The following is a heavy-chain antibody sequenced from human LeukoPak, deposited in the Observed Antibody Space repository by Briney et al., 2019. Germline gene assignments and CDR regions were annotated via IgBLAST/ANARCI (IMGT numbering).Heavy chain of an antibody. J-gene: IGHJ4*02. CDR1: GFTFSSYG. V-gene: IGHV3-33*01. CDR2: IWYDGSNK. CDR3: ARDGAGTTTATANFDY. D-gene: IGHD2/OR15-2a*01. Sequence: GGSLRLSCAASGFTFSSYGMHWVRQAPGKGLEWVAVIWYDGSNKYYADSVKGRFTISRDNSKNTLYLQMNSLRAEDTAVYYCARDGAGTTTATANFDYWGQGTLVTVSS.